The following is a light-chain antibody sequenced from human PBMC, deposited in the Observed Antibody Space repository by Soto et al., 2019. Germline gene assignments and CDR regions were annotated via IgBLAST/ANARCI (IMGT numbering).Light chain of an antibody. V-gene: IGLV1-47*01. CDR2: RSN. J-gene: IGLJ2*01. CDR1: SSNIGQNY. Sequence: QSVLTQPPSASGTPGQRVTIPCSGSSSNIGQNYVFWYQVVPGTAHKLLIYRSNQRPSGVPDRFSGSKSGTTASLAISGLRSEDEAEYYCTSWDDGLGGVFGGGTKLTVL. CDR3: TSWDDGLGGV.